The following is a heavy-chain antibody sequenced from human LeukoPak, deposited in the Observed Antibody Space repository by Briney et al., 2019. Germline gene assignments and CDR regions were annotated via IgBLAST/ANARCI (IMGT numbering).Heavy chain of an antibody. J-gene: IGHJ5*02. CDR2: IIPIFGTA. D-gene: IGHD3-9*01. Sequence: GASVKVSCKASGGTFSSYAISWVRQAPGQGLEWMGGIIPIFGTANYAQKFQGRVTITADKSTSTAYMELSSLGSEDTAVYYCASHVLRYFDWLEEGSWFDPWGQGTLVTVSS. CDR1: GGTFSSYA. CDR3: ASHVLRYFDWLEEGSWFDP. V-gene: IGHV1-69*06.